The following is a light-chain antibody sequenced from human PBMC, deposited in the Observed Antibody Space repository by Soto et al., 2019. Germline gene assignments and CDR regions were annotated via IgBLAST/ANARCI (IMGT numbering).Light chain of an antibody. V-gene: IGLV2-14*01. CDR3: SSYTSSSTFIYV. Sequence: QSVLTQPASVSGSPGQSITISCTGTSSDVGGYNYVSWYQQHPGKAPKLMIYEVSNRPSGVSNRFSGSKSGNTASLTISGLQAEDEADYYCSSYTSSSTFIYVFGNGTKVTV. CDR2: EVS. J-gene: IGLJ1*01. CDR1: SSDVGGYNY.